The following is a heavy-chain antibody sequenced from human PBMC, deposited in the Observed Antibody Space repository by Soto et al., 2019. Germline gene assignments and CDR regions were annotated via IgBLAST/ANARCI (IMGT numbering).Heavy chain of an antibody. CDR1: GYTFTSYY. V-gene: IGHV1-46*03. CDR2: INPSGGYT. CDR3: ARGGGIVVVTAPYGH. J-gene: IGHJ4*02. Sequence: GASVKVSCKASGYTFTSYYMNWVRQAPGQGLEWLGIINPSGGYTTYAQRFLGRVTMTSDTSTSTVHMELGSLTSEDTAVYYCARGGGIVVVTAPYGHWGQGTLVTVSS. D-gene: IGHD2-21*02.